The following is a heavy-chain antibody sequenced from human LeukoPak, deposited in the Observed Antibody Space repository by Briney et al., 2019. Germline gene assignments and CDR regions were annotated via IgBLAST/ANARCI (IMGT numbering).Heavy chain of an antibody. CDR2: ISAYNGNT. J-gene: IGHJ6*03. V-gene: IGHV1-18*01. CDR1: GYTFTSYG. CDR3: ARDRVVPAAIYYYYMYV. Sequence: ASVKVSCKASGYTFTSYGISRVRQAPGQGLEWMGWISAYNGNTNYAQKLQGRVTMTTDTSTSTAYMELRSLRSGDTAVYYCARDRVVPAAIYYYYMYVWGKGTTVTVSS. D-gene: IGHD2-2*01.